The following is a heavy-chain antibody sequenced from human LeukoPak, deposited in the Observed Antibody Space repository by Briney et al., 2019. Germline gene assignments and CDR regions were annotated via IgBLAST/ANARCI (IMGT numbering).Heavy chain of an antibody. CDR1: GGSISSSSYY. D-gene: IGHD3-22*01. Sequence: SETLSLTCTVSGGSISSSSYYWGWIRQPPGKGLEWIGSIYYSGSTYYNPSLKSRVTISVDTSKNQFSLKLSSVTAADTAVYYCARDHIGYYYDSSGYAPADVDRYFDLWGRGTLVTVSS. J-gene: IGHJ2*01. V-gene: IGHV4-39*07. CDR3: ARDHIGYYYDSSGYAPADVDRYFDL. CDR2: IYYSGST.